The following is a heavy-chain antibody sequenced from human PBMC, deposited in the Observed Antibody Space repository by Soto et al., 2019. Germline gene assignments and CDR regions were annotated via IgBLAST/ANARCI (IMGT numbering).Heavy chain of an antibody. D-gene: IGHD1-7*01. CDR3: AHKTGTTHNWFDP. Sequence: ASVKVSCKASGYTFSRDYMHWVRQAPGQGLEWMGIINPRVGSTSYAQKFQGRVTITADASTTTAYMELSSLRSEDTAVYYCAHKTGTTHNWFDPWGQGTLVTVSS. CDR2: INPRVGST. V-gene: IGHV1-46*01. J-gene: IGHJ5*02. CDR1: GYTFSRDY.